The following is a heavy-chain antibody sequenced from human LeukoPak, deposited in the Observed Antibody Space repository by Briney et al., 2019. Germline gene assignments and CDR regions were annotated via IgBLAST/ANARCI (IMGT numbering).Heavy chain of an antibody. D-gene: IGHD2-2*03. CDR2: IYYSGST. CDR1: GXSISSGDYY. J-gene: IGHJ4*02. CDR3: ARGAGYCSSTSCYGGYYFDY. V-gene: IGHV4-30-4*01. Sequence: PSETLSLTCTVSGXSISSGDYYWSWIRQPPGKGLEWIGYIYYSGSTYYNPSLKSRVTISVDTSKNQFSLKLSSVTAADTAVYYCARGAGYCSSTSCYGGYYFDYWGQGTLVTVSS.